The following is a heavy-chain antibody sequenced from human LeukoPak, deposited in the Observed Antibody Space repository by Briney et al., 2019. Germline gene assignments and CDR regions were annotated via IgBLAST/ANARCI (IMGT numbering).Heavy chain of an antibody. V-gene: IGHV3-23*01. CDR3: ARGLVSFDY. Sequence: GGSLRLSSATVGFTFSSYAMSWVRKATGKGLEWVSAISGSGGSTYYADSVKGRFTISRDNSKNTLYLQMNSLRAEDTAVYYCARGLVSFDYWGQGTLVTVSS. J-gene: IGHJ4*02. CDR1: GFTFSSYA. CDR2: ISGSGGST. D-gene: IGHD6-19*01.